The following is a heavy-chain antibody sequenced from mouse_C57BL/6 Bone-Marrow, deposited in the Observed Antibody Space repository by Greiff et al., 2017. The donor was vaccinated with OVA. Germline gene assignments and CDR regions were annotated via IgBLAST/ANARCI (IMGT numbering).Heavy chain of an antibody. CDR1: GYTFTDYN. D-gene: IGHD1-1*01. CDR3: ARNKLRYYAIDY. CDR2: INPNNGGT. V-gene: IGHV1-18*01. J-gene: IGHJ4*01. Sequence: EVQLQQSGPELVKPGASVKIPCKASGYTFTDYNMDWVKQSHGKSLEWIGDINPNNGGTIYNQKFKGKATLTVDKSSSTAYMELRSLTSEDTAVYYCARNKLRYYAIDYWGQGTSVTVSS.